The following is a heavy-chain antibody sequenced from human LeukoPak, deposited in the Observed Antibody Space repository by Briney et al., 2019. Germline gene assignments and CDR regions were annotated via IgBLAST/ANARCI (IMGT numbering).Heavy chain of an antibody. CDR1: GFTFSSYW. Sequence: GGSLRLSCAASGFTFSSYWMHWVRQAPGKGLEWVSVIYSGGSTYYADSVKGRFTISRDNSKNTLYLQMNSLRAEDTAVYYCASYGSGSYPNPIDYWGQGTLVTVSS. CDR3: ASYGSGSYPNPIDY. V-gene: IGHV3-66*01. J-gene: IGHJ4*02. D-gene: IGHD3-10*01. CDR2: IYSGGST.